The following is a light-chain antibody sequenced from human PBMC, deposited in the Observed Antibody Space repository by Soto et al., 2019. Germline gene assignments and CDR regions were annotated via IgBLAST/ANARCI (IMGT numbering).Light chain of an antibody. CDR2: EVT. CDR1: SGDIGSYNR. J-gene: IGLJ1*01. CDR3: SSFTNDNTRAYV. V-gene: IGLV2-14*01. Sequence: QSVLTQPASVSGSPGQSITISCTGTSGDIGSYNRVSWYQQHSGKAPKLIIYEVTDRPSGVSNRFSGSKSGNTASLTISGLQAEDEAEYYCSSFTNDNTRAYVFGTGTKVTVL.